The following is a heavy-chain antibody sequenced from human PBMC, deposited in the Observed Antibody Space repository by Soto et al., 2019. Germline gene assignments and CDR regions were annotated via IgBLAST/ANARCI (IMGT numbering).Heavy chain of an antibody. CDR3: AKGSFGFDY. J-gene: IGHJ4*02. CDR2: ISKSGDST. Sequence: SLRLSCAASVVTFTSYAMTWVRQVPGEGLQWVPSISKSGDSTYYADSVKGRFTTSRDNSKNTLYLQMNSLRAEDTAIYYCAKGSFGFDYWGQGTLVTVSS. D-gene: IGHD3-10*01. CDR1: VVTFTSYA. V-gene: IGHV3-23*01.